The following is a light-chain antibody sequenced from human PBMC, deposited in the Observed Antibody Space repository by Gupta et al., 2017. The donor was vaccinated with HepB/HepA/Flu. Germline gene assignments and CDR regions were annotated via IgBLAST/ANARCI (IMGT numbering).Light chain of an antibody. CDR2: GAS. J-gene: IGKJ1*01. V-gene: IGKV3-20*01. CDR1: QSVSSSY. Sequence: EIVLTQSPRTVSVSPGERATPSCRASQSVSSSYLAWYQQKPGQAPRLLIYGASSRATGIPDRFSGSGYGTDFTLTISRLEPEDFAVYYCQKYSSSPATFGQGTKVEIK. CDR3: QKYSSSPAT.